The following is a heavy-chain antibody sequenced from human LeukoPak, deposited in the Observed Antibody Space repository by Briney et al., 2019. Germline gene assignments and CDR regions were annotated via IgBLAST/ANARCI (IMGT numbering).Heavy chain of an antibody. CDR2: INAGNGNT. V-gene: IGHV1-3*01. Sequence: GASVKVSCKASGYTFTSYAMHWVRQAPGQRLEWMGWINAGNGNTKYSQKFQGRVTITRDTSASTAYMELSSLRSDDTAVYYCASLKGSGRRGLDYWGQGTLVTVSS. CDR3: ASLKGSGRRGLDY. D-gene: IGHD3-10*01. J-gene: IGHJ4*02. CDR1: GYTFTSYA.